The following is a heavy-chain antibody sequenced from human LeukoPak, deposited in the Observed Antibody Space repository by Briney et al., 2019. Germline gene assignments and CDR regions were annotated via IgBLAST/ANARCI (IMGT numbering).Heavy chain of an antibody. J-gene: IGHJ6*02. CDR3: ARDAYCGGDCYFPRMDV. V-gene: IGHV1-69*13. CDR1: GGTFSSYA. D-gene: IGHD2-21*02. Sequence: ASVKVSCKASGGTFSSYAISWVRRAPGQGLEWMGGIIPIFGTANYAQKFQGRVTITADESTSTAYMELSSLRSEDTAVYYCARDAYCGGDCYFPRMDVWGQGTTVTVSS. CDR2: IIPIFGTA.